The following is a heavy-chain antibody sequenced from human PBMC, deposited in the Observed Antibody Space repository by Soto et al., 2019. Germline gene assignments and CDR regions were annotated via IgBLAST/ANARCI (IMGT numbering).Heavy chain of an antibody. V-gene: IGHV3-30*18. CDR2: ISYHGSNT. CDR3: AKDFEERVSYSRSAGVYYYGMDV. J-gene: IGHJ6*02. D-gene: IGHD6-6*01. Sequence: SLRLSCAASGFTFSSYGMHWVRQAPGKGLEWVAVISYHGSNTYYADSVKGRFTISRDNSKNTLYLQMNSLRGEDTAVHYCAKDFEERVSYSRSAGVYYYGMDVWGQGTTVTVSS. CDR1: GFTFSSYG.